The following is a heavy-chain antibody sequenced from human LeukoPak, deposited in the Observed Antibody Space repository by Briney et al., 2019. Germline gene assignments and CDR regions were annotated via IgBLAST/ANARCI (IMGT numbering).Heavy chain of an antibody. CDR3: ARDRGARAIITIFGVARGVAYGMDV. V-gene: IGHV4-4*07. D-gene: IGHD3-3*01. Sequence: SETLSLTCTVSGGSISSYYWSWIRQPAGKGLEWIGRIYTSGSTNYNPSLKSRVTMSVDTSKNQFSLKPSSVTAADTAVYYCARDRGARAIITIFGVARGVAYGMDVWGQGTTVTVSS. CDR2: IYTSGST. CDR1: GGSISSYY. J-gene: IGHJ6*02.